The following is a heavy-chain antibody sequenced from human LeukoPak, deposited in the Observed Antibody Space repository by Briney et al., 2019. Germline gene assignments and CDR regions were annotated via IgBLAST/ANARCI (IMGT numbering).Heavy chain of an antibody. CDR2: INPNSGGT. D-gene: IGHD1-14*01. CDR3: AGGIATDAFDI. CDR1: GYTFTGYY. V-gene: IGHV1-2*02. J-gene: IGHJ3*02. Sequence: ASVKVSCKASGYTFTGYYMNWVRQAPGQGLEWMGWINPNSGGTNYAQRFQGRVTMTRDTSTSTAYMELSRLRSDDTAVYYCAGGIATDAFDIWGQGTMVTISS.